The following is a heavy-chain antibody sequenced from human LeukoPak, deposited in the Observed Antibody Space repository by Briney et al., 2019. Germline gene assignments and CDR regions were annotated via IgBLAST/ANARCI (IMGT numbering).Heavy chain of an antibody. CDR3: ARDFYFYDSSGYFDY. J-gene: IGHJ4*02. Sequence: SVKVSCKASGGTLSTYGISWVRQAPGHGLEWMGGIIPFLGTVNYAQKFQGRVTITADEPTTTAYMELSSLRSEDTAVYYCARDFYFYDSSGYFDYWGQGTLVTVSS. V-gene: IGHV1-69*13. CDR1: GGTLSTYG. CDR2: IIPFLGTV. D-gene: IGHD3-22*01.